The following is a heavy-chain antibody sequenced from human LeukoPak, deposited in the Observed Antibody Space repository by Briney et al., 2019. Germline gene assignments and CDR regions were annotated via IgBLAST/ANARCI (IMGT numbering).Heavy chain of an antibody. J-gene: IGHJ4*02. CDR1: GGSISSSSYY. CDR2: IYYSGST. CDR3: ARVQDLSFGY. Sequence: KTSETLSLTCTVSGGSISSSSYYWGWIRQPPGKGLEWIGSIYYSGSTYYNPSLKSRVTISVDTSKNQFSLKLSSVTAADTAVYYCARVQDLSFGYWGQGTLVTVSS. V-gene: IGHV4-39*07. D-gene: IGHD2/OR15-2a*01.